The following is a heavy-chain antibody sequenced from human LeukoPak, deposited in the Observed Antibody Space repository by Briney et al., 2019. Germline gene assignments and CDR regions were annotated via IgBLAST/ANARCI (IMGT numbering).Heavy chain of an antibody. CDR1: GFTFSSYW. J-gene: IGHJ4*02. D-gene: IGHD5-24*01. CDR3: ARGDAFSGDY. CDR2: IDQDGNEK. V-gene: IGHV3-7*04. Sequence: GGSLRLSCAASGFTFSSYWMTWVRQAPGKGLERVANIDQDGNEKYYVDSVRGRFTISRDNAKNSPYLQMDSLRVEDTAVYYCARGDAFSGDYWGQGTLVTVSS.